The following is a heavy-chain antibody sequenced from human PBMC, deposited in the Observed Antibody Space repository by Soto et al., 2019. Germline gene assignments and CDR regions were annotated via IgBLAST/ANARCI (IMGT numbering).Heavy chain of an antibody. CDR2: ISSSSSYI. Sequence: RVWRGALGFTFGSCSMNCVRQATGKGLEGVSSISSSSSYIYYADSVKGRFTISRDNATNSLYLQMNSLRAEDTAVSYCARGTLDWGHRPLVIVSS. CDR3: ARGTLD. V-gene: IGHV3-21*01. J-gene: IGHJ4*01. CDR1: GFTFGSCS.